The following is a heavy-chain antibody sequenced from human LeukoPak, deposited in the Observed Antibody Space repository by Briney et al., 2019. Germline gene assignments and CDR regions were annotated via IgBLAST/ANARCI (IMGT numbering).Heavy chain of an antibody. Sequence: PGGSLRLSCAASGFTFSSYAMSWVRQAPGKGLEWVSAISGSGGSTYYADSVKGRFTFSRDNSKSTLYLQMNSLRAEDTAVYYCAKDLRYYDILTGYYGSGFDYWGQGTLVTVSS. J-gene: IGHJ4*02. CDR1: GFTFSSYA. CDR3: AKDLRYYDILTGYYGSGFDY. V-gene: IGHV3-23*01. CDR2: ISGSGGST. D-gene: IGHD3-9*01.